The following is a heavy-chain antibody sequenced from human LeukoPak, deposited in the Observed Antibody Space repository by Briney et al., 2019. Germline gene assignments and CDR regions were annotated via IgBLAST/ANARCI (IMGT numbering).Heavy chain of an antibody. CDR3: AREGGPYRPLDY. Sequence: PSETLSLTCAVYGGSFSGYYWSWIRQPPGKGLEWIGEINHSGSPNYNPSLKSRVTISIDTSKNQFSLKLSPVTAADTAVYYCAREGGPYRPLDYSGQGTLVTVSS. J-gene: IGHJ4*02. CDR1: GGSFSGYY. V-gene: IGHV4-34*01. CDR2: INHSGSP.